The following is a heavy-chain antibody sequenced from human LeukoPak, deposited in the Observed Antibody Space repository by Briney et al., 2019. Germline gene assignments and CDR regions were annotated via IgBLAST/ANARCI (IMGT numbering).Heavy chain of an antibody. CDR1: GYTFTGYY. Sequence: ASVKVSCKASGYTFTGYYMHWVRQAPGQGLEWMGWINPNSGGTNYAQKFLGRVTMTRDTSISTAYMELSRLRSDDTAVYYCASAEYYYDSSGYYFNNWFDPWGQGTLVTVSS. CDR2: INPNSGGT. V-gene: IGHV1-2*02. J-gene: IGHJ5*02. CDR3: ASAEYYYDSSGYYFNNWFDP. D-gene: IGHD3-22*01.